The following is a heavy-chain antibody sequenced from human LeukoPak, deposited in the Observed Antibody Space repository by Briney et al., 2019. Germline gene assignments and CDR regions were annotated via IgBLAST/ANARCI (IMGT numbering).Heavy chain of an antibody. CDR2: MNPNSGNT. CDR3: ARGVATYDFWNDYV. V-gene: IGHV1-8*03. J-gene: IGHJ4*02. Sequence: GASVKVSCKASGYTFTSYDINWVRQATGQGLEWMGWMNPNSGNTGYAQKFQGRVTITRNTSISTAYMELSSLRSEDTAVYYCARGVATYDFWNDYVWGQGTLVTVSS. CDR1: GYTFTSYD. D-gene: IGHD3-3*01.